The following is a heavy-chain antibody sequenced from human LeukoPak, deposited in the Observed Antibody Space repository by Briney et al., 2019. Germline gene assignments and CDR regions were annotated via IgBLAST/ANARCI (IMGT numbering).Heavy chain of an antibody. CDR3: ARDSGTYHAYFDY. J-gene: IGHJ4*02. CDR2: ISSNGGST. Sequence: GGSLRFSCAASGFTFSSYAMHWVRQAPGKGREYVSAISSNGGSTYYANSVKGRFTISRDNSKNTLYLQMGSLRAEDMAVYYCARDSGTYHAYFDYWGQGTLVTVSS. V-gene: IGHV3-64*01. D-gene: IGHD1-26*01. CDR1: GFTFSSYA.